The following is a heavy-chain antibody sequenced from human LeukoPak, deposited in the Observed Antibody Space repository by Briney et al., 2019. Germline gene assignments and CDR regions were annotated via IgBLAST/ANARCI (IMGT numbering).Heavy chain of an antibody. Sequence: TSETLSLTCAVYGDSFSGYYRGWIRQPPGKGLEWIGEINHSGTINYNPSLKSRVTISVDTSKNQFSLKLRSVTAADTALYFCARTYGDYSYNCFDPWGQGILVTVSS. V-gene: IGHV4-34*01. CDR1: GDSFSGYY. CDR2: INHSGTI. D-gene: IGHD4-17*01. CDR3: ARTYGDYSYNCFDP. J-gene: IGHJ5*02.